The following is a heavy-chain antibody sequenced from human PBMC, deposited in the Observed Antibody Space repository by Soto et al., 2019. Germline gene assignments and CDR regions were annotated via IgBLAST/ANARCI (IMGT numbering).Heavy chain of an antibody. CDR2: IDPSDSYT. J-gene: IGHJ6*02. CDR1: GYSFTSYW. Sequence: PGESLKISCKGSGYSFTSYWIGWVRQMPGKGLEWMGRIDPSDSYTNYSPSFQGHVTISADKSISTAYLQWSSLKASDTAMYYCARRNYYYYGMDVWGQGTTVTVSS. V-gene: IGHV5-10-1*01. CDR3: ARRNYYYYGMDV.